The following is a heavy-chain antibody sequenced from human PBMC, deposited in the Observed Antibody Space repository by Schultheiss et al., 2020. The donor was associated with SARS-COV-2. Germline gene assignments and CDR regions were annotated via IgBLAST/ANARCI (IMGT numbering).Heavy chain of an antibody. Sequence: ASVKVSCKASGYTFTGYYMHWVRQAPGQGLEWMGWMNPNSGNTGYAQKFQGRVTMTRNTSISTAYMELSSLRSEDTAVYYCAAGYYDSSGYYPTDYWGQGTLVTVSS. J-gene: IGHJ4*02. V-gene: IGHV1-8*02. CDR3: AAGYYDSSGYYPTDY. CDR2: MNPNSGNT. CDR1: GYTFTGYY. D-gene: IGHD3-22*01.